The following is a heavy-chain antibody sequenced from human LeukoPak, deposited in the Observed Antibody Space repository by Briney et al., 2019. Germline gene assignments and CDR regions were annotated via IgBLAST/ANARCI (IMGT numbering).Heavy chain of an antibody. CDR1: GYTFTGYY. J-gene: IGHJ4*02. V-gene: IGHV1-2*02. CDR3: ASGFSSSFYYDSSGGYFDY. Sequence: RASVKVSCKASGYTFTGYYIHWVRQAPGQGLEWMGWINHNSGGTNYAQKFQGRVTMTRDTSISTAYMELSRLRSDDTAVYYCASGFSSSFYYDSSGGYFDYWGQGTLVTVSS. CDR2: INHNSGGT. D-gene: IGHD3-22*01.